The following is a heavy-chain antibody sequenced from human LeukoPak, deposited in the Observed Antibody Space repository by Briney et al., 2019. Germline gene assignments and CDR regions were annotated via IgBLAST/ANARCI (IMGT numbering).Heavy chain of an antibody. Sequence: PSETLSLTCTVSGGSISSGDYYWSWIRQPPGKGLEWIGYIYDSGTTFHYNPSLKSRVNISVDTSKNQFSLRLSSVTAVDTAVYYCASTNCSSASCYGANWFDPWGQGTLVTVSS. J-gene: IGHJ5*02. CDR1: GGSISSGDYY. D-gene: IGHD2-2*01. CDR3: ASTNCSSASCYGANWFDP. CDR2: IYDSGTT. V-gene: IGHV4-30-4*08.